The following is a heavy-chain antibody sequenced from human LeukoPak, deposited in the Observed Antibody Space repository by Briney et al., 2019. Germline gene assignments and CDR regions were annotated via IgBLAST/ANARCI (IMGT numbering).Heavy chain of an antibody. CDR2: INHSGGT. CDR1: GGSFSGYY. J-gene: IGHJ4*02. CDR3: ARGVTKVMYFDY. Sequence: SETLSLTCAVYGGSFSGYYWNWIRQPPGKGLEWIGEINHSGGTNHNPSLKSRVTIAVDTSKNQFSLKLSSVTAADTAVYYCARGVTKVMYFDYWGQGTLVTVSS. V-gene: IGHV4-34*01. D-gene: IGHD3-16*01.